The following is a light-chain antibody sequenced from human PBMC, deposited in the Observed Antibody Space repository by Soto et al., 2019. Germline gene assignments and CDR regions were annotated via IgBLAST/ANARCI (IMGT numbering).Light chain of an antibody. CDR2: EVT. CDR1: SSDVGGYNY. Sequence: QSALTQSPSASGSPGQSVTISCTGTSSDVGGYNYVSWYQQHPGKAPKLMIYEVTKRPSGVPDRFSGSKSGNTASLTVSGLQAEDEADYYCSSYGGANNYVMFGGGTKLTV. CDR3: SSYGGANNYVM. V-gene: IGLV2-8*01. J-gene: IGLJ3*02.